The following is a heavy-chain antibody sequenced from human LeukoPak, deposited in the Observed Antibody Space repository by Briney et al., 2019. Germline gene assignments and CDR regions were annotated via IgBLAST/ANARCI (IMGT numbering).Heavy chain of an antibody. CDR2: VTGTGDNT. V-gene: IGHV3-23*01. CDR1: GFTFISYA. D-gene: IGHD3-10*01. Sequence: PGGSLRLSCAASGFTFISYAMTWVRQAPGKGLEWVSTVTGTGDNTFYADSVKGRFTISRDDSKNTVYLQMNSLRAEDTAVYSCAKYTSGTSYRGLDQWGQGTLVTVSS. CDR3: AKYTSGTSYRGLDQ. J-gene: IGHJ4*02.